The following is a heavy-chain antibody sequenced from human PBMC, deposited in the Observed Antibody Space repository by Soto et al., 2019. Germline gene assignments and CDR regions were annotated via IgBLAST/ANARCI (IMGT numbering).Heavy chain of an antibody. V-gene: IGHV1-18*01. CDR1: GYTFTSYG. CDR2: ISAYNGNT. CDR3: ARDNPPLGY. Sequence: QVQLVQSGAEVKKPGASVKVSCKASGYTFTSYGISWVRQAPGQGLEWMGWISAYNGNTNYAQKIQGRGTRTTDTSPSTADMELRSRRSDDTAVYYCARDNPPLGYWGQGTLVTVSS. J-gene: IGHJ4*02.